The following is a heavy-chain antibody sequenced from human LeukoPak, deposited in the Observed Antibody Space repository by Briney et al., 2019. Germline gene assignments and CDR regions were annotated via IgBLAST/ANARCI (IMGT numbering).Heavy chain of an antibody. V-gene: IGHV3-23*01. Sequence: GGSLRLSCAASGFTFSSDAMSWVRQAPGKGLEWVSGISSSGGSTYYADSVKGRFTISRDNSKNTLYLRMNSLRAEDTAVYYCAKRGSSSWYFDSWGQGTLVTVSS. J-gene: IGHJ4*02. CDR3: AKRGSSSWYFDS. D-gene: IGHD6-13*01. CDR1: GFTFSSDA. CDR2: ISSSGGST.